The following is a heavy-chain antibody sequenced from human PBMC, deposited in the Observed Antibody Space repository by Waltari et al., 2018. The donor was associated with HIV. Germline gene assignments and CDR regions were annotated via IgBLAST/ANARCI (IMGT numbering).Heavy chain of an antibody. D-gene: IGHD3-22*01. CDR1: GYTFSNYD. CDR3: ARRLDYYDSSGYYPVLDY. J-gene: IGHJ4*02. Sequence: QVQLVQSGAEMKKPGASVKVSCKTSGYTFSNYDITWVRQAPGQGLEWMGWISAYNGNTNYAQKLQGRVTMTTDTSTSTAYMELRSLRSDDTAVFYCARRLDYYDSSGYYPVLDYWGQGTLVTVSS. V-gene: IGHV1-18*01. CDR2: ISAYNGNT.